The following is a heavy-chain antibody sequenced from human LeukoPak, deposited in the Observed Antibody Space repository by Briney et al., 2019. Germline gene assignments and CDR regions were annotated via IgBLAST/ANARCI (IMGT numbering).Heavy chain of an antibody. CDR1: GGSISSSSYY. CDR2: IYYSGST. V-gene: IGHV4-39*01. Sequence: PSETLSLTCTVSGGSISSSSYYWGWIRQPPGKGLEWIGSIYYSGSTYYNPSLKSRVTISVDTSKNQFSLKLSSVTAADTAVYYCARRVRLSSPDYWGQGTLVTVSS. J-gene: IGHJ4*02. D-gene: IGHD3-10*01. CDR3: ARRVRLSSPDY.